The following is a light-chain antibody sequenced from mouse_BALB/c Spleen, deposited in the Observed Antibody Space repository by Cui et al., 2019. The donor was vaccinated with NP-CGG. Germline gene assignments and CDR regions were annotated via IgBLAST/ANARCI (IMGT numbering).Light chain of an antibody. CDR1: TGAVTTSNY. V-gene: IGLV1*01. J-gene: IGLJ1*01. CDR2: GTN. CDR3: ALWYSNHWV. Sequence: AITQESALTTSPGETVTLTCRSSTGAVTTSNYANWVQEKPDHLFTGLIGGTNNRAPGVPARFSGSLIGDKAALTITGAQTEDEAIYFCALWYSNHWVFGGGTKLTVL.